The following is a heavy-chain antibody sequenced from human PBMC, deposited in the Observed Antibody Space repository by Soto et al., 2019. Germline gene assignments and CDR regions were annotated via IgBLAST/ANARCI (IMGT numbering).Heavy chain of an antibody. J-gene: IGHJ5*02. CDR1: GGSFSGYY. CDR2: INHSGST. D-gene: IGHD2-8*01. Sequence: SETLSLTCAVYGGSFSGYYWSWFRQPPGKGLEWIGEINHSGSTNYNPSLKSRVTISVDTSKNQFSLKLSSVTAADTAVYYCARGPGVLMVYAMIGLYNWFDPWGQGTLVTVSS. CDR3: ARGPGVLMVYAMIGLYNWFDP. V-gene: IGHV4-34*01.